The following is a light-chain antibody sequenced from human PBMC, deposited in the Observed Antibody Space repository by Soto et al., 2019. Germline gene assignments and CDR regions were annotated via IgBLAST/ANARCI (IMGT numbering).Light chain of an antibody. CDR3: SSHAGTKVV. CDR1: SSDVGAYNY. Sequence: QPVLTQPPSASGSPGQSVTISCAGTSSDVGAYNYVSWYQQHPGKAPKLMIYEVTKRPSGVPDRFSGSKSGNTASLTVSGLQVEDEADYYCSSHAGTKVVFGGGTKLTVL. J-gene: IGLJ2*01. V-gene: IGLV2-8*01. CDR2: EVT.